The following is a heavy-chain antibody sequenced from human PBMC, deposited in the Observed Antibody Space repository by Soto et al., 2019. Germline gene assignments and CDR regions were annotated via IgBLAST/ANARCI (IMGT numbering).Heavy chain of an antibody. V-gene: IGHV1-69*13. CDR1: GGTFSSYA. CDR3: ARDRAEWLPKRDHYYGMDV. J-gene: IGHJ6*02. D-gene: IGHD5-12*01. Sequence: SVKVSCKASGGTFSSYAISWVRQAPGQGLEWMGGIIPIFGTANYAQKFQGRVTITADESTSTAYMELSSLRSEDTAVYYCARDRAEWLPKRDHYYGMDVWGQGTTFTVS. CDR2: IIPIFGTA.